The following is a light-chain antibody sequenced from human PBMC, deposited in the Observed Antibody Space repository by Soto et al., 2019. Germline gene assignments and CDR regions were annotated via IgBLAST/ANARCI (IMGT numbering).Light chain of an antibody. CDR2: EVS. CDR3: CSYTRTSTYV. J-gene: IGLJ1*01. V-gene: IGLV2-14*01. CDR1: SRDVGGYNY. Sequence: QSVLTQPASVSWSPGQSITISCTGTSRDVGGYNYVSWYQHHPGKVPKLMIYEVSNRPSGVSNRLSGSKSGNTASLTIPGLQAEDEADYYCCSYTRTSTYVFGTGTKVTVL.